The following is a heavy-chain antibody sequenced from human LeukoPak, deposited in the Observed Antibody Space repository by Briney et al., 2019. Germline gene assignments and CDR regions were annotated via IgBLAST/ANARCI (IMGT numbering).Heavy chain of an antibody. CDR2: ISGSGGST. CDR1: GFTFSSYG. CDR3: AKRSVAGTKRAWYFDL. V-gene: IGHV3-23*01. Sequence: GGSLRLSCAASGFTFSSYGMHWVRQAPGKGLEWVSAISGSGGSTYYADSVKGRFTISRDNSKNTLYLQMNSLRAEDTAVYYCAKRSVAGTKRAWYFDLWGRGTLVTVSS. J-gene: IGHJ2*01. D-gene: IGHD6-19*01.